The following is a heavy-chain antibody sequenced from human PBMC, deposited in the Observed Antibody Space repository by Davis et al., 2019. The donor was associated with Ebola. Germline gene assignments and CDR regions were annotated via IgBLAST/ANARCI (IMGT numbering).Heavy chain of an antibody. CDR2: IYPADSDT. CDR1: GYSFTSYW. J-gene: IGHJ4*02. Sequence: GESLKISCTGSGYSFTSYWIGWVRQMPGRGLEWMGCIYPADSDTKYSPSFQGQVTISADKSISTAYLQWSSLKASDTAMYYCAGTDAIYGDYGYWGQGTLVTVSS. V-gene: IGHV5-51*01. CDR3: AGTDAIYGDYGY. D-gene: IGHD4-17*01.